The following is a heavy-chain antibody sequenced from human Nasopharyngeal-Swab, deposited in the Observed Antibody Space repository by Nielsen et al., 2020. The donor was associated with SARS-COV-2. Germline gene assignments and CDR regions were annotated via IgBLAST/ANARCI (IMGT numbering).Heavy chain of an antibody. CDR2: IYPGDSDT. CDR3: ARGGLGVVVVAAAVDLEI. V-gene: IGHV5-51*01. Sequence: GESLKISCKGSGYSFTSYWIGWVRQMPGKGLEWMGIIYPGDSDTRYSPSFQGQVTISADKSISTAYLQWSSLKASDTAMYYCARGGLGVVVVAAAVDLEIWGQGTMVTVSS. D-gene: IGHD2-15*01. CDR1: GYSFTSYW. J-gene: IGHJ3*02.